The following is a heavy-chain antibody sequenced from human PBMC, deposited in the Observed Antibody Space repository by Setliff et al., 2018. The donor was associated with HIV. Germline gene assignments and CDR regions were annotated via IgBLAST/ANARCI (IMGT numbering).Heavy chain of an antibody. CDR1: GDSISSSNW. CDR3: ARSYCAADCAHNSPRGMDV. D-gene: IGHD2-21*02. J-gene: IGHJ6*02. CDR2: IYHSGST. Sequence: SETLSLTCTVSGDSISSSNWWNWVRQPPGKGLEWIGEIYHSGSTNYNPSLKSRVTISVDKSKNQFSLKLTSVTAADTAVYYCARSYCAADCAHNSPRGMDVWGQGTTVTVSS. V-gene: IGHV4-4*02.